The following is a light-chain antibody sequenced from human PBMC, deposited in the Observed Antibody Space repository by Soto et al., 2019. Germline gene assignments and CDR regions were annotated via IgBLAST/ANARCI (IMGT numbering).Light chain of an antibody. Sequence: IGLTQSPATLSLSPGQRATLSCRASQSITNYLGWYQQKPGQAPRLLIYATSNRATGIPARFSGSGSGTDFTLTISSLEPEDFSVYYCQQRYNWPVTFGQGTRLEI. CDR1: QSITNY. CDR3: QQRYNWPVT. J-gene: IGKJ5*01. V-gene: IGKV3-11*01. CDR2: ATS.